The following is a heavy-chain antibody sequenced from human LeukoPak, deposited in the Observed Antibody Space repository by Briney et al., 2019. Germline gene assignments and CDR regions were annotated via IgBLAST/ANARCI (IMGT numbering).Heavy chain of an antibody. CDR1: GSTFSVYY. J-gene: IGHJ6*02. Sequence: SLRLSRAPAGSTFSVYYMSWISHHPGEGLEWDSYIISNSRYTNYAESVKGRFTISRDNSKNSLSLQMTSLRSEDTALYYCARDIVVVVAAALGYGMDVWGQGTTVTVSS. CDR2: IISNSRYT. CDR3: ARDIVVVVAAALGYGMDV. V-gene: IGHV3-11*05. D-gene: IGHD2-15*01.